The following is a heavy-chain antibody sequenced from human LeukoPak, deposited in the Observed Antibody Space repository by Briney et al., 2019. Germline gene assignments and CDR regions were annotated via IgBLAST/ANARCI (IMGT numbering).Heavy chain of an antibody. CDR1: GYTLTSYS. CDR3: ARGQYFDF. CDR2: NSAYNGNT. Sequence: ASVKVSCKASGYTLTSYSISWVRQAPGQGLEWMGWNSAYNGNTDLAQKLQGRVTMTTDTSTSTAYMELRSLRSDDTAVYYCARGQYFDFWGQGALVTVSS. J-gene: IGHJ4*02. V-gene: IGHV1-18*01.